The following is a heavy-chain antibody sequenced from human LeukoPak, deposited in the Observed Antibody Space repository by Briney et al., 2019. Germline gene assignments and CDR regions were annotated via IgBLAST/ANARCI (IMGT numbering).Heavy chain of an antibody. CDR3: AKDVRYYGSGSYFDY. J-gene: IGHJ4*02. Sequence: GGSLRLSCAASGFTFSSYGMHWVRQAPGKGLEWAAFIRYDGSNKYYADSVKGRFTISRDNSKNTLYLQMNSLRAEDTAVYYCAKDVRYYGSGSYFDYWGQGTLVTVSS. CDR2: IRYDGSNK. CDR1: GFTFSSYG. V-gene: IGHV3-30*02. D-gene: IGHD3-10*01.